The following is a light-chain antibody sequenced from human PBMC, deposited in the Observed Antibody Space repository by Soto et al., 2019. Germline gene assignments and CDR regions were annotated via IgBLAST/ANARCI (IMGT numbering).Light chain of an antibody. V-gene: IGLV2-8*01. CDR1: SSDVGGYNY. CDR2: EVS. J-gene: IGLJ2*01. Sequence: QSVLTQPPSASGSPGQSVTISCTGTSSDVGGYNYFSWYQQHPGTAPKLMIYEVSKRPSGVHDRSSGYKSGNTASLTVSGLQAEDEADYYCSSYAGRNTVVFGGGTKLTVL. CDR3: SSYAGRNTVV.